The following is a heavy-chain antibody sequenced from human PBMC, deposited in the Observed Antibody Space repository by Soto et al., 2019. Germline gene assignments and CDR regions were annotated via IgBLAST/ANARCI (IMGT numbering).Heavy chain of an antibody. D-gene: IGHD2-15*01. Sequence: SVKVSCKASGGTFSSYTISWVRQAPGQGLEWMGRIIPILGTANYAQKFQGRVTITADESTSTAYMELSSLRSEDTAVYYCARDESPRYCSGGSCYDPSWFDPWGQGTLVTVSS. CDR3: ARDESPRYCSGGSCYDPSWFDP. CDR2: IIPILGTA. CDR1: GGTFSSYT. J-gene: IGHJ5*02. V-gene: IGHV1-69*08.